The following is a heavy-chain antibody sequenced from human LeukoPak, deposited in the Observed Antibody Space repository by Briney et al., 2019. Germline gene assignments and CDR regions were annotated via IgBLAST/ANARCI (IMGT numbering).Heavy chain of an antibody. CDR3: ARGYCSSTSCYYYYGMDV. CDR1: GGSFSGYY. D-gene: IGHD2-2*01. Sequence: SETLSLTCAVYGGSFSGYYWSWIRQPPGKGLEWIGEINLSGSTNYNPSLKSRVTISVDTSKNQFSLKLSSVTAADTAVYYCARGYCSSTSCYYYYGMDVWGQGTTVTVSS. CDR2: INLSGST. V-gene: IGHV4-34*01. J-gene: IGHJ6*02.